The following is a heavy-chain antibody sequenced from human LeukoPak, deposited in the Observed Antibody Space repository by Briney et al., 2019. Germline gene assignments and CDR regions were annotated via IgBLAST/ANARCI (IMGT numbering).Heavy chain of an antibody. V-gene: IGHV3-48*01. CDR2: ISSSRSTI. CDR1: GFTVSSNY. CDR3: ARDEYCSGGRCYYYGMDV. Sequence: RGSLRLSCAASGFTVSSNYMSWVRQAPGKGLECVSYISSSRSTISYADSVKGRFTISRDNAKNSLYLQMNSLRVEDTAVYYCARDEYCSGGRCYYYGMDVWGQGTTVTVAS. J-gene: IGHJ6*02. D-gene: IGHD2-15*01.